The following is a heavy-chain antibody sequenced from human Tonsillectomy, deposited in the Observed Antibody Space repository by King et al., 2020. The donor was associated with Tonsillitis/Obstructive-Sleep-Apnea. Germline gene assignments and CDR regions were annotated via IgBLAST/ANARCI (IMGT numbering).Heavy chain of an antibody. CDR2: ISGSGGSR. CDR1: GFTFSSYA. V-gene: IGHV3-23*04. CDR3: AKARPDKIPAAMGY. Sequence: VQLVESGGGLVQPGGSLRLSCAASGFTFSSYALSWVRQAPGRGLEWVSGISGSGGSRYYADSVKGRFTISRDNSKNTLYLQMNSLRAEDTAVYCCAKARPDKIPAAMGYWGQGTLVTVSS. D-gene: IGHD2-2*01. J-gene: IGHJ4*02.